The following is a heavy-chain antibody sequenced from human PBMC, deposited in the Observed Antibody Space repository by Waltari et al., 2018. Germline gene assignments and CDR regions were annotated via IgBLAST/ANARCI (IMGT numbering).Heavy chain of an antibody. V-gene: IGHV1-8*02. Sequence: VQLVQSGAEVMKPGASVKVSCTASGYTFSTYEINWGGQAPGQGLEWMGCRNPKNGNTGFAHKFQVRVTLRRDTSIETVYMELSSLTSDDTALYYCARGRDVHAGFDYNWFDHWGHGTLVTVSS. D-gene: IGHD5-12*01. CDR1: GYTFSTYE. CDR2: RNPKNGNT. CDR3: ARGRDVHAGFDYNWFDH. J-gene: IGHJ5*02.